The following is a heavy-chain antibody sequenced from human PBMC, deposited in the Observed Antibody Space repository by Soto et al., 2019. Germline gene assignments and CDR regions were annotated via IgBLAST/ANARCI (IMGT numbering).Heavy chain of an antibody. J-gene: IGHJ4*02. CDR2: IRSKPNNYAT. CDR3: ATGYDIITN. D-gene: IGHD3-22*01. CDR1: GFTFSTYA. Sequence: ASGFTFSTYAMAWVRQTSGKGLEWVGRIRSKPNNYATAYAASVKGRFTISRDDSKNTAYLQMNSLETEDTAVYYCATGYDIITNWGQGTPVTVSS. V-gene: IGHV3-73*01.